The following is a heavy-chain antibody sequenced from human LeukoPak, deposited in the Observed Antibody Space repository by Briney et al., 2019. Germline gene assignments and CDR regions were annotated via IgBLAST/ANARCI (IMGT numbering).Heavy chain of an antibody. CDR1: GYNFTSSF. J-gene: IGHJ4*02. V-gene: IGHV1-46*01. Sequence: GASVKVSCKASGYNFTSSFIHWVRQAPGQGLEWMGIINPASGSTSGAQKFQGRVTMNRDTSTSTVYMELSSLKSEDTAVYFCARAVRGFSSHFSGSLPQRRKHSLLFDYWGQGTLVTVSS. D-gene: IGHD3-10*01. CDR3: ARAVRGFSSHFSGSLPQRRKHSLLFDY. CDR2: INPASGST.